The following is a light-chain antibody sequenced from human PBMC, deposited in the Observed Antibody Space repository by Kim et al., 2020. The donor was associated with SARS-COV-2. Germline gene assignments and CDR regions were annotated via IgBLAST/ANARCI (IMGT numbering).Light chain of an antibody. CDR1: QGISND. CDR3: QKYNSVPFT. CDR2: AAS. V-gene: IGKV1-27*01. Sequence: DIQMTQSPSFLSASVGDRVTITCRASQGISNDLAWYQQRPGKVPELLISAASTLQSGVPSRFSGSGFGTDFTLTISSLQPEDVATYYCQKYNSVPFTFGPGTKVDIK. J-gene: IGKJ3*01.